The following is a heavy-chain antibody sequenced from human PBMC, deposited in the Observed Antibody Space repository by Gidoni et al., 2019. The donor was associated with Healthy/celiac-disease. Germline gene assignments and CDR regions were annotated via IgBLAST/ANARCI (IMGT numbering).Heavy chain of an antibody. CDR3: ARGGGGGPTYYYYGMDV. V-gene: IGHV4-61*02. CDR1: GGSISSGSSY. Sequence: QVQLQESGPGLVKPSQTLSLTCTVAGGSISSGSSYWSWLRQPAGKGLEWIGRIYTSGSTNYHPSLKSRVTISVDTSKNQFSLKLSSVTAADTAVYYCARGGGGGPTYYYYGMDVWGQGTTVTVSS. J-gene: IGHJ6*02. CDR2: IYTSGST. D-gene: IGHD3-16*01.